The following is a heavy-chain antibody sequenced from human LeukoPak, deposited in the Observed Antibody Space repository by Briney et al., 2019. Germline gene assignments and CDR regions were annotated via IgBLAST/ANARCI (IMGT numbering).Heavy chain of an antibody. D-gene: IGHD6-6*01. CDR1: GGSISSYY. Sequence: PSETLSLTCTVSGGSISSYYWSWIRQPPGKGLEWIGYIYYSGSTNYNPSLKSRVTISVDTSKNQFSLKLSSVTAADTAVYYCARGISIAARRGMDVWGQGTTVTVSS. CDR3: ARGISIAARRGMDV. CDR2: IYYSGST. J-gene: IGHJ6*02. V-gene: IGHV4-59*12.